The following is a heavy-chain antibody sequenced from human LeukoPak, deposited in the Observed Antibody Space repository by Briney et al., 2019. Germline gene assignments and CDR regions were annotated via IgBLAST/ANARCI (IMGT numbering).Heavy chain of an antibody. CDR3: ARGSTSDWPLDH. CDR2: MNPNSGNT. J-gene: IGHJ4*02. V-gene: IGHV1-8*01. D-gene: IGHD2-2*01. Sequence: ASVKVSCKASRYTFSSYDINWVRQATGQGLEWMGWMNPNSGNTGYAQNFQGRVTMTRDTSISTAYMELTSLRSEDTAVYYCARGSTSDWPLDHWGQETLVTISS. CDR1: RYTFSSYD.